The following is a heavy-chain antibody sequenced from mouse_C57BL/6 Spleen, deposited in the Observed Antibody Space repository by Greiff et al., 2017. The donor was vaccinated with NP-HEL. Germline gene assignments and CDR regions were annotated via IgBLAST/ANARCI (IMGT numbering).Heavy chain of an antibody. J-gene: IGHJ2*01. V-gene: IGHV1-55*01. CDR1: GFTFTSYW. CDR3: ARGEYERVDY. Sequence: VKLQQPGAELVKPGASVKMSCKASGFTFTSYWITWVKQRPGQGLEWIGDIYPGSGSTNYNEKFKSKATLTVDTSSSTAYMQLSSLTSEDSAVYYCARGEYERVDYWGQGTTLTVSS. D-gene: IGHD2-14*01. CDR2: IYPGSGST.